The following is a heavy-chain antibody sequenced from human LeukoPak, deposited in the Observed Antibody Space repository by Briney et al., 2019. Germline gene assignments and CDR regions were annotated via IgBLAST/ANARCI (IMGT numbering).Heavy chain of an antibody. CDR3: AREGIVRTYPQ. CDR2: IYYSGIT. V-gene: IGHV4-59*12. J-gene: IGHJ4*02. Sequence: SETLSLTCTVSGDSISSYYWYWFRQPPGKELEWIACIYYSGITHYNPSLKSRVTISLDTSRNQFSLRLSSVTAADTAVYYCAREGIVRTYPQWGQGTLVTVSS. D-gene: IGHD1-26*01. CDR1: GDSISSYY.